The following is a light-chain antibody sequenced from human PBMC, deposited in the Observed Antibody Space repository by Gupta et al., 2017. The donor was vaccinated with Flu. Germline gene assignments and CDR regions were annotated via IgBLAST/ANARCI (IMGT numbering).Light chain of an antibody. CDR3: QQAGSSPRT. CDR2: GAS. V-gene: IGKV3-20*01. CDR1: QSVRDNY. Sequence: GTLSLSPGERGNLSCRAMQSVRDNYLEWYQRKPGQAPKLLIYGASSRATGVPDRFSGSGSGTDFTLTISRLEPEDFAVYYCQQAGSSPRTFGEGTKVEIK. J-gene: IGKJ1*01.